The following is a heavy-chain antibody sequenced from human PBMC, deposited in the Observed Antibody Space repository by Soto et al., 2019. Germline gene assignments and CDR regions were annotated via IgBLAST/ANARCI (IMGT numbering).Heavy chain of an antibody. D-gene: IGHD3-22*01. CDR1: GDSFSNHY. CDR3: ARHRYFYDSRGYYRTLDS. CDR2: IFHSGIT. Sequence: QVQLQESGPRLVKPSETLSLSCTISGDSFSNHYWTWIRQSPGKGLEWIGYIFHSGITDYNPSVKSRVTISIDKSRNLFSLNLTSVTAADTAVYYCARHRYFYDSRGYYRTLDSWGQGTLVTVSS. V-gene: IGHV4-59*11. J-gene: IGHJ5*01.